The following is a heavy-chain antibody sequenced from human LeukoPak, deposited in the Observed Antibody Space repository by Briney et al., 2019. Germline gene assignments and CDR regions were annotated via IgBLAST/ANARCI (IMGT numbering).Heavy chain of an antibody. V-gene: IGHV4-59*01. J-gene: IGHJ4*02. CDR1: GGSISSYY. CDR3: ARDYGSGSQYYFDY. D-gene: IGHD3-10*01. Sequence: PSETLSLTCTVSGGSISSYYWSWIRQPPGKGLEWIGYIYYSGSTNYNPSLKSRVTISVDTSKNQFSLKLSSVTAADTAVYYCARDYGSGSQYYFDYWGQGTLVTVSS. CDR2: IYYSGST.